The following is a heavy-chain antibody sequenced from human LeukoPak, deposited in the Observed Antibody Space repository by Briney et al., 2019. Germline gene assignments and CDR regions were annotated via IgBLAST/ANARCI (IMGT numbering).Heavy chain of an antibody. J-gene: IGHJ4*02. D-gene: IGHD4-17*01. V-gene: IGHV1-46*01. CDR3: ARGGSRATVTAFDY. CDR2: INPSGGST. Sequence: ASVKVSCKPSGYTFTSYYIHWVRQAPGRGLEWMGRINPSGGSTSYAQRFQGRVTMTRDMSTSTVYMELNSLRSEDTAVYYCARGGSRATVTAFDYWGQGALVTVSS. CDR1: GYTFTSYY.